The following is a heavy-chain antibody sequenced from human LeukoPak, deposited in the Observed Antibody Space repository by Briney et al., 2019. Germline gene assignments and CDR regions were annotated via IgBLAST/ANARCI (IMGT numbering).Heavy chain of an antibody. Sequence: SETLSLTCTVSGGSVSSSSYYWGWIRQPPGKGLVWIGSIYYSGSTYYNPSLKSRVTISVDTSKNQFSLKLSSVTAADTAVYYCAAGKLWFGSLGQGTLVTVSS. CDR3: AAGKLWFGS. CDR1: GGSVSSSSYY. V-gene: IGHV4-39*07. J-gene: IGHJ5*01. CDR2: IYYSGST. D-gene: IGHD1-14*01.